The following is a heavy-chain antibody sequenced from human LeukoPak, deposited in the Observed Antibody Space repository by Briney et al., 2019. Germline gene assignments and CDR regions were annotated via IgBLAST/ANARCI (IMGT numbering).Heavy chain of an antibody. CDR3: AKDVSGWYLLDY. V-gene: IGHV3-23*01. CDR1: GFTFSSYA. Sequence: GGSLRLSCAASGFTFSSYAMSWVRQAPGKGLEWVSAVSGSGGSTYYADSVKGRFTISRDNSKNTLYLQMNSLRAEDTAVYYCAKDVSGWYLLDYWGQGTLVTVSS. CDR2: VSGSGGST. D-gene: IGHD6-19*01. J-gene: IGHJ4*02.